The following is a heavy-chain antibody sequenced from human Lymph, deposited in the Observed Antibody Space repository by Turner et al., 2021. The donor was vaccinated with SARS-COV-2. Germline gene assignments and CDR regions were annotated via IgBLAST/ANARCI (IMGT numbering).Heavy chain of an antibody. V-gene: IGHV3-30-3*01. J-gene: IGHJ4*02. CDR3: ARGDYYGSGTYPGKTFDY. D-gene: IGHD3-10*01. CDR2: ISFDGNNK. CDR1: RFTFSTYA. Sequence: QVQLVESGGGVVQPGGSLRLSLAASRFTFSTYAMHWVRQAPGKGLEWVAVISFDGNNKYYTDSVKGRFTISRDNSKNTLYLQLNSLRPEDTAVYYCARGDYYGSGTYPGKTFDYWGQGTLVTVSS.